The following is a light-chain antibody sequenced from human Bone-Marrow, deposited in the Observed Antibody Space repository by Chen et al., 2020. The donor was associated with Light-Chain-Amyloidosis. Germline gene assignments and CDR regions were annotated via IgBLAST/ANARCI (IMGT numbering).Light chain of an antibody. CDR1: SGSVSTSYY. CDR2: TTN. Sequence: QTVVPQEPSFSVSPGGTVTLTCGLSSGSVSTSYYPSWYQQTPGPAPRTLIYTTNTRSSGVPDRVSGSILGNKAALTITGAQADDESDYYCVLYMGSGISVFGGGTKLTVL. CDR3: VLYMGSGISV. J-gene: IGLJ3*02. V-gene: IGLV8-61*01.